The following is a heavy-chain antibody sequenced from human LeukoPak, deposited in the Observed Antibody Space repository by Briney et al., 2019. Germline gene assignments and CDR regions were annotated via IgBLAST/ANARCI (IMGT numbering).Heavy chain of an antibody. CDR1: GYSFTSYW. V-gene: IGHV5-51*01. CDR2: IYHGDSDT. J-gene: IGHJ3*02. D-gene: IGHD6-13*01. CDR3: ARPAGSSSQPPEGAFDI. Sequence: GESLKISCKGSGYSFTSYWIGWVRQMPGKGLEWMGIIYHGDSDTRYSPSFQGQVTISADKSISTAYLQWSSLKASDTAMYYCARPAGSSSQPPEGAFDIWGQGTMVTVSS.